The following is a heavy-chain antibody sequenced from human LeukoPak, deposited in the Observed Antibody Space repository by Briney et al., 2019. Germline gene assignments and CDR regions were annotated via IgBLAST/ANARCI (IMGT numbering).Heavy chain of an antibody. CDR3: ARVRELELPGYFDY. CDR1: GYTFTSYG. Sequence: SVKVSCKASGYTFTSYGISWVRQAPGQGLEWMGGIIPIFGTANYTQKFQGRVTITTDESTSTAYMELSSLRSEDTAVYYCARVRELELPGYFDYWGQGTLVTVSS. J-gene: IGHJ4*02. D-gene: IGHD1-7*01. CDR2: IIPIFGTA. V-gene: IGHV1-69*05.